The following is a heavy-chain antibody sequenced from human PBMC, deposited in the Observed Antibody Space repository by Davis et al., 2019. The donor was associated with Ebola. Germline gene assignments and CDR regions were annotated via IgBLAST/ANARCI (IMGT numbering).Heavy chain of an antibody. Sequence: GESLKISCAASGFTFSSSCIYWVRQVPGKGPVWVSRINSDGSTIDYADFVKGRFTITRDNAKNTLYLQMNSLRAEDTAVYYCSTAGNYRFDYWGQGTLVTVSS. V-gene: IGHV3-74*01. J-gene: IGHJ4*02. CDR3: STAGNYRFDY. CDR2: INSDGSTI. CDR1: GFTFSSSC. D-gene: IGHD1-7*01.